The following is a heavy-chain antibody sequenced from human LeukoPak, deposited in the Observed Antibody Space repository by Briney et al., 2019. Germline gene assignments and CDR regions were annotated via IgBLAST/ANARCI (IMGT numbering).Heavy chain of an antibody. Sequence: ASVKVSCKASGYTFTTFGISWVRQAPGQGLEWMGWISGYSDNPHYAQNFQDRDTMTTDTSSSTAYMERRSLGSDDTAVYCCARVGRDCRDTRCTWSDWLDPWGQGTLVTVSS. J-gene: IGHJ5*02. V-gene: IGHV1-18*01. CDR2: ISGYSDNP. CDR1: GYTFTTFG. D-gene: IGHD2-2*01. CDR3: ARVGRDCRDTRCTWSDWLDP.